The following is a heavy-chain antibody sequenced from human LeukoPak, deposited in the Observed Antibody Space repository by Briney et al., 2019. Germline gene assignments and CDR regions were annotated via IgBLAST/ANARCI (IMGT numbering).Heavy chain of an antibody. Sequence: GESLTISCEGSGYDFGNYWIGWVRQMPGEGLEWMGIIYPRDSDIRYSPSLQGQVTISADTSINTAYLHWRSLRASDTAMYYCARQIDDGDPEDSFNVWGQGTMVTVSS. V-gene: IGHV5-51*01. J-gene: IGHJ3*01. D-gene: IGHD4/OR15-4a*01. CDR1: GYDFGNYW. CDR2: IYPRDSDI. CDR3: ARQIDDGDPEDSFNV.